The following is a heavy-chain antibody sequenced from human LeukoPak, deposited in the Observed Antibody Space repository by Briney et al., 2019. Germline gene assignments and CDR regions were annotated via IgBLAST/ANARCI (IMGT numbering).Heavy chain of an antibody. CDR2: IIPIFGTA. D-gene: IGHD1-7*01. CDR1: GGTFSSYA. V-gene: IGHV1-69*05. Sequence: SVKVSCKASGGTFSSYAISWMRQAPGQGLEWMGGIIPIFGTANYAQKFQGRVTITTDESTSTAYMELSSLRSEDTAVYYCARREGNYEPNYYYMDVWGKGTTVTVSS. CDR3: ARREGNYEPNYYYMDV. J-gene: IGHJ6*03.